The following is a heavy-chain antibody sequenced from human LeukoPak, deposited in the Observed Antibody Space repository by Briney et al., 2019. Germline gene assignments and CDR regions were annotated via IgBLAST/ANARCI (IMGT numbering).Heavy chain of an antibody. CDR1: GGSFNSYY. Sequence: TSETLSLTCTVSGGSFNSYYWSWIRQPPGKGLEWIGYIYYSGSTNYNPSLKSRVTISIDMSKHQFSLKLRSVTAADTAVYYCARGPTKNYFDYWGQGTLVTVSS. CDR2: IYYSGST. J-gene: IGHJ4*02. CDR3: ARGPTKNYFDY. V-gene: IGHV4-59*01.